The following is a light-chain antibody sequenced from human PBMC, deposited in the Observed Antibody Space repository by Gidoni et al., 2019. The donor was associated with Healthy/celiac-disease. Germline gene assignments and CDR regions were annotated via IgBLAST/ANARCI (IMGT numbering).Light chain of an antibody. V-gene: IGKV1-9*01. CDR3: QQLNSYPLT. Sequence: IQLTQSPSSLSASVGDRVTITCRASQGISSYLAWYQQKPGKAPQLLIYAASTLQSGVPSRFSGSGSGTAFTLTISSLQPEDCSTYYCQQLNSYPLTFGPGTKVDIK. J-gene: IGKJ3*01. CDR2: AAS. CDR1: QGISSY.